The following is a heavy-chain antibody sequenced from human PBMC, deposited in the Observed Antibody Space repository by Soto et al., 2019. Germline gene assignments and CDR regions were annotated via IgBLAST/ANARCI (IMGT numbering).Heavy chain of an antibody. CDR1: GFTFSSYA. J-gene: IGHJ4*02. CDR3: AREACSGGNCFYFGPDY. CDR2: ISGSGGST. Sequence: PGGSLRLSCAASGFTFSSYAMSWVRQAPGKGLEWVSAISGSGGSTYYADSVKGRFTISRDNSKNTLYLQMNSLRAEDTAVYYCAREACSGGNCFYFGPDYWGQGTLVTVSS. D-gene: IGHD2-15*01. V-gene: IGHV3-23*01.